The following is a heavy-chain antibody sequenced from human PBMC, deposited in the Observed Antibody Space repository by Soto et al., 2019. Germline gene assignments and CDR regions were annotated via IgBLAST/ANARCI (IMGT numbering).Heavy chain of an antibody. CDR2: ISSSSSTI. CDR3: ARDADFWSGFDI. D-gene: IGHD3-3*01. J-gene: IGHJ3*02. CDR1: GFTFSSYS. V-gene: IGHV3-48*01. Sequence: EVQLVESGGGLVQPGGSLRLSCAASGFTFSSYSMNWVRQAPGKGLEWVSYISSSSSTIYYADSVKGRFTISRDNAKNSLYLLMNSLRAEDTAVYYCARDADFWSGFDIWGQGTMVTVSS.